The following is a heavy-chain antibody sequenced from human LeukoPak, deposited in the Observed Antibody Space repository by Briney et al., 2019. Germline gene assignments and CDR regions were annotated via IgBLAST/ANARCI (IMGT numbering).Heavy chain of an antibody. J-gene: IGHJ6*02. CDR2: IIPILGIA. CDR3: AREPSSGSYYSHYYYYGMDV. Sequence: SVKVSCKASGGTFSSYAISWVRQAPGQGLEWMGRIIPILGIANYAQKFQGRVTITADKSTSTAYMELSSLRSEDTAVYYCAREPSSGSYYSHYYYYGMDVWGQGTTVTVSS. CDR1: GGTFSSYA. V-gene: IGHV1-69*04. D-gene: IGHD3-10*01.